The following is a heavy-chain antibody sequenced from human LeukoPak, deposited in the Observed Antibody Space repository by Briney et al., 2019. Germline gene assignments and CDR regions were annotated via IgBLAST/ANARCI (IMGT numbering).Heavy chain of an antibody. CDR1: GYSFTSYW. CDR3: ARQGAMVRGVIGY. CDR2: IYPGDSDT. D-gene: IGHD3-10*01. Sequence: GESLKISCKASGYSFTSYWICWVRQMPGKGLEWMGIIYPGDSDTRYSPSFQGQVTISADKSISTAYLQWSSLKASDTAMYYCARQGAMVRGVIGYWGQGTLVTVSS. J-gene: IGHJ4*02. V-gene: IGHV5-51*01.